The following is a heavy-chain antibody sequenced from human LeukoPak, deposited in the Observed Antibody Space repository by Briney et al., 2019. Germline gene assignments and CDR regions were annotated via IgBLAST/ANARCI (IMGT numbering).Heavy chain of an antibody. CDR2: INSDGSGT. CDR1: GFTFSSYW. J-gene: IGHJ4*02. D-gene: IGHD3-22*01. V-gene: IGHV3-74*01. Sequence: GGSLRLSCAASGFTFSSYWMHWVRHAPGKGLVWVSRINSDGSGTSYADSVKGRFTISRDNAKNTLYLQMNSLRAEDTAVYYCARGLRGYSDYFDYWGQGTLVTVSS. CDR3: ARGLRGYSDYFDY.